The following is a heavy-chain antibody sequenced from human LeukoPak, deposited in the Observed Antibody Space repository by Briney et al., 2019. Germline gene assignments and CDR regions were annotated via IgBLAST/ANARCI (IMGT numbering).Heavy chain of an antibody. CDR3: ARLSSHYGDYKVDP. J-gene: IGHJ5*02. CDR1: GYTFNNHD. V-gene: IGHV1-3*03. Sequence: ASVKVSCKASGYTFNNHDMHWVRQAPGQRLEWMGWINPGNGNTKYSQEFQGRLTITRDTFASTVYMDLSSLRSEDTAVYYCARLSSHYGDYKVDPWGQGTLVTVSS. CDR2: INPGNGNT. D-gene: IGHD4-17*01.